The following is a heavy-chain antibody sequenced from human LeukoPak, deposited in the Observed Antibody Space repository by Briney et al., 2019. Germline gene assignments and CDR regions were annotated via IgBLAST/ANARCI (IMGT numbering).Heavy chain of an antibody. CDR1: GGSISSYY. Sequence: SETLSLTCTVSGGSISSYYWSWIRQPPGKGLEWIGYIYYSGSTNYNPSLKSRVTISVDTSKNQFSLKLSSVTAAGTAVYYCASGRYFDWPRWGWGQGTLVTVSS. J-gene: IGHJ4*02. V-gene: IGHV4-59*01. CDR2: IYYSGST. CDR3: ASGRYFDWPRWG. D-gene: IGHD3-9*01.